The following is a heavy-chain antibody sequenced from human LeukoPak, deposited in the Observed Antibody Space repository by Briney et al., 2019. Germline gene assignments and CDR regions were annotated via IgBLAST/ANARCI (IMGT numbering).Heavy chain of an antibody. Sequence: GESLKISCKGSGYSFTSYWIGWVRQMPGKGLEWMGIIYPGDSDTRYSPSFQGQVTISADRSISTAYLQWSSLKASDTAMYYCARRYCSSTCCYTGFDYWGQGTLVTVSS. D-gene: IGHD2-2*02. CDR2: IYPGDSDT. CDR1: GYSFTSYW. V-gene: IGHV5-51*01. J-gene: IGHJ4*02. CDR3: ARRYCSSTCCYTGFDY.